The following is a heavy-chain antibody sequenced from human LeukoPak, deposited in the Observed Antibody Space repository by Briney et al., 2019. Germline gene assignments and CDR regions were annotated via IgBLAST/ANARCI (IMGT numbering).Heavy chain of an antibody. Sequence: GASVKVSCKASGYTFTGYYMHWVRQAPGQGLEWMGWINPNSSATNYAQKFQGRVTMTIDTSISTVYMELGRLRSDDTAVYYCARVLKDGYNNGNFQHWGQGTLVTVSS. CDR3: ARVLKDGYNNGNFQH. V-gene: IGHV1-2*02. CDR2: INPNSSAT. D-gene: IGHD5-24*01. CDR1: GYTFTGYY. J-gene: IGHJ1*01.